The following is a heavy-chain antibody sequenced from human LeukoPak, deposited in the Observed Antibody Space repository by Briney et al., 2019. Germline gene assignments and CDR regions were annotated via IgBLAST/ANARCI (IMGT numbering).Heavy chain of an antibody. V-gene: IGHV4-59*01. CDR2: IYYSGST. Sequence: SETLSLTCTVSGGSISSYYWSWIRQPPGKGLEWIGYIYYSGSTNYNPSLKSRVTISVDTSKNQFSLKLSSVTAADTAVYYCARRQLGYCSGGSCYCYYGMDVWGQGTTVTVSS. J-gene: IGHJ6*02. CDR3: ARRQLGYCSGGSCYCYYGMDV. D-gene: IGHD2-15*01. CDR1: GGSISSYY.